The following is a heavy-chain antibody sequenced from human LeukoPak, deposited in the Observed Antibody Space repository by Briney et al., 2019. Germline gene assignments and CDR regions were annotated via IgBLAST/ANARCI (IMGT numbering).Heavy chain of an antibody. CDR2: INSYSSHI. V-gene: IGHV3-21*01. J-gene: IGHJ4*02. CDR3: ARGPERYLRTGKFDY. Sequence: PGGSLRLSCAASGFTFSTSAINWVRQVPGKGLEWVSSINSYSSHIYYAASVRGRFTVSRDNARNSVFLQMNSLTAEDTAVYHCARGPERYLRTGKFDYWGQGTLVTVSS. D-gene: IGHD5/OR15-5a*01. CDR1: GFTFSTSA.